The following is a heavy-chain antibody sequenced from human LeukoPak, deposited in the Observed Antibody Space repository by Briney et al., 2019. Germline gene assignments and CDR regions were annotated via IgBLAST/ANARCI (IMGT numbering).Heavy chain of an antibody. D-gene: IGHD1-14*01. CDR2: VRDNGES. Sequence: PSETLSLTCTVSGGSITGYYWSWIRQPPGKGLEWIAYVRDNGESNYNPSLQGRVTISVDTRNNQISLRLNFVTAADTAIYYCARQPAGTAAFDIWGLGTMVTVSS. CDR1: GGSITGYY. V-gene: IGHV4-59*08. J-gene: IGHJ3*02. CDR3: ARQPAGTAAFDI.